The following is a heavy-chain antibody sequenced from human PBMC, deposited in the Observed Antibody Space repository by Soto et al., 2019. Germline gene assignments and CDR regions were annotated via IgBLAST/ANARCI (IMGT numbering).Heavy chain of an antibody. CDR2: MNPNSGNT. J-gene: IGHJ5*02. Sequence: ASVKVSCKASGYTFTRYGISWVRQAPGQGLEWMGWMNPNSGNTGYAQKFQGRVTMTRNTSISTAYMELSSLRSEDTAVYYCAREHYGNSAWFDPWGQGTLVTVSS. CDR1: GYTFTRYG. CDR3: AREHYGNSAWFDP. V-gene: IGHV1-8*02. D-gene: IGHD3-10*01.